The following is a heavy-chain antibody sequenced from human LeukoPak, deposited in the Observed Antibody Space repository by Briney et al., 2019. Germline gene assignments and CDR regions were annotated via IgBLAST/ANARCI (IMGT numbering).Heavy chain of an antibody. Sequence: GASVKVSCKASGYTFTSYGISWVRQAPGQGLAWMGWVSAYNGNTNYAQKLQGRVTMTTDTSTSTAYMELRSLRSDDTAVYYCARDGYCSGGSCCFLAPFDYWGQGTLVTVSS. V-gene: IGHV1-18*01. J-gene: IGHJ4*02. CDR1: GYTFTSYG. D-gene: IGHD2-15*01. CDR3: ARDGYCSGGSCCFLAPFDY. CDR2: VSAYNGNT.